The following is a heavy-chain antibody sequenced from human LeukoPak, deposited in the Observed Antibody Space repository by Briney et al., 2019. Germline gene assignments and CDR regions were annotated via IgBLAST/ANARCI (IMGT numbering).Heavy chain of an antibody. CDR3: AKQGALRQDYYMDV. CDR2: IIPIFGTP. J-gene: IGHJ6*03. CDR1: GASFSSYA. Sequence: WLKVSCKASGASFSSYAISWVRQAPGQGLEWMGRIIPIFGTPNYAQRFQGRVTITADIVSSTAYMEVNNLTSEATAVYFCAKQGALRQDYYMDVWGNGTTVTVSS. V-gene: IGHV1-69*06.